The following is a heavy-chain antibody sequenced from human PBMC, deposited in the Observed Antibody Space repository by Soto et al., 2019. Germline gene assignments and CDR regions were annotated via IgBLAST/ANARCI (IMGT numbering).Heavy chain of an antibody. V-gene: IGHV3-30-3*01. CDR3: ARDPPQGGPVVVPAAIAYYFDY. CDR1: GFTFSSYA. J-gene: IGHJ4*02. CDR2: ISYDGSNK. D-gene: IGHD2-2*01. Sequence: QVQLVESGGGVVQPGRSLRLSCAASGFTFSSYAMHWVRQAPGKGLEWVAVISYDGSNKYYADSVKGRFTISRDNSKNTLYLQMNSLRAEDTAVYYCARDPPQGGPVVVPAAIAYYFDYWGQGTLVTVSS.